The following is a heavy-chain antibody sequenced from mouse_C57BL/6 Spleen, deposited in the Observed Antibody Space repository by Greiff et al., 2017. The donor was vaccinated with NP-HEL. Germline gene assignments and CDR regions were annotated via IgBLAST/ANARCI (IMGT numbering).Heavy chain of an antibody. D-gene: IGHD4-1*01. CDR1: GYSITCGYY. J-gene: IGHJ2*01. Sequence: EVKLMESGPGLVKPSQSLSLTCSVTGYSITCGYYWNWIRQFPGNKLEWMGYISYDGSNNYNPSLKNRISITRDTSKNQCFLKLNSVTTEDTATYYCAREGGGTAFDYWGQGTTLTVSS. CDR3: AREGGGTAFDY. V-gene: IGHV3-6*01. CDR2: ISYDGSN.